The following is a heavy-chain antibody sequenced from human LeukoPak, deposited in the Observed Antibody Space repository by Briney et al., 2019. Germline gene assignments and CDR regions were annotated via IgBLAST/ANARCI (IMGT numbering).Heavy chain of an antibody. D-gene: IGHD3-16*01. CDR3: ARETSQKGAHYMDV. CDR1: GGSISSGGYS. J-gene: IGHJ6*03. V-gene: IGHV4-30-4*07. CDR2: IYYSGST. Sequence: SETLSLTCAVSGGSISSGGYSWSWIRQPPGKGLEWIGYIYYSGSTYYNPSLKSRVTISVDTSKNQFSLKLRSVTAADTAVYYCARETSQKGAHYMDVWGKGTTVTISS.